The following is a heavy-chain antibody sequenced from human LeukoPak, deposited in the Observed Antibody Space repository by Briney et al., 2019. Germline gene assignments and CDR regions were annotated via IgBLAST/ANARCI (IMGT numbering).Heavy chain of an antibody. CDR3: ARDGRLSYEIDY. J-gene: IGHJ4*02. CDR2: ISKNLVTI. CDR1: RFALSDYS. D-gene: IGHD5-18*01. V-gene: IGHV3-48*01. Sequence: GGSLRLSCAASRFALSDYSVNWVRQAPGKGLEWVSYISKNLVTIYYADSVKGRFTISRDNAKNSVYLQMDSLRAEDTAVYYCARDGRLSYEIDYWGQGTLVTVS.